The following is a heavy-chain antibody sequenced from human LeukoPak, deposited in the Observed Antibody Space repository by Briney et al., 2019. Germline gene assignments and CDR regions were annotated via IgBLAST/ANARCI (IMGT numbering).Heavy chain of an antibody. CDR2: INGDGTKT. J-gene: IGHJ4*02. CDR3: AREGPLDY. Sequence: PGGSLRLSCAASGFIFSSHWMHWVRQASRKGLEWVSRINGDGTKTNYADSVKGRFVVSRDNARNTLFLQMNSLRDEDTAVYYCAREGPLDYWGQGTLVTVSS. CDR1: GFIFSSHW. V-gene: IGHV3-74*01.